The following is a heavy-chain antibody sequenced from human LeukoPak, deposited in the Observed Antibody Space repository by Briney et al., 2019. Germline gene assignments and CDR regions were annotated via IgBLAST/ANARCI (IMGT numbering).Heavy chain of an antibody. V-gene: IGHV3-7*01. J-gene: IGHJ4*02. CDR3: ARDFQAVALDY. D-gene: IGHD6-19*01. CDR2: IKQDGSEK. Sequence: GGSLRLSCSASGFTFSSYWMSWVRQAPGKGLEWVYNIKQDGSEKYYVDSVKGRFTISRDNAKNTLYLQMNSLRAEDTAVYYCARDFQAVALDYWGQGTLVTVSS. CDR1: GFTFSSYW.